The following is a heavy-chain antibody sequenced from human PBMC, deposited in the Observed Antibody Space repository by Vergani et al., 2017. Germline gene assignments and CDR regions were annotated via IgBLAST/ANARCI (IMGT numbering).Heavy chain of an antibody. D-gene: IGHD2-2*01. CDR2: IYYSGST. V-gene: IGHV4-30-4*01. CDR1: GGSISSGHYY. CDR3: AMETCSSTSSLDLGVAFDI. Sequence: QVQLQESGPGLVKPSQTLSLTCTVSGGSISSGHYYWSWIRRPPGKGLEWIGHIYYSGSTYYKSSLKSRVTISVDTSNNQFSLKLSSVTAADTAVYYCAMETCSSTSSLDLGVAFDIWGQGTMVTVSS. J-gene: IGHJ3*02.